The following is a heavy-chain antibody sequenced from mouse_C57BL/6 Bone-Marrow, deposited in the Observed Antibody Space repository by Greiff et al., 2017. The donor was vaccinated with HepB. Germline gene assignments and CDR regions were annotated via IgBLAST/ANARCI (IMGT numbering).Heavy chain of an antibody. J-gene: IGHJ4*01. D-gene: IGHD2-5*01. CDR3: ARYSNSYAMDY. V-gene: IGHV1-81*01. CDR1: GYTFTSYG. CDR2: IYPRSGNT. Sequence: VMLVESGAELARPGASVKLSCKASGYTFTSYGISWVKQRTGQGLEWIGEIYPRSGNTYYNEKFKGKATLTADKSSSTAYMELRSLTSEDSAVYFCARYSNSYAMDYWGQGTSVTVSS.